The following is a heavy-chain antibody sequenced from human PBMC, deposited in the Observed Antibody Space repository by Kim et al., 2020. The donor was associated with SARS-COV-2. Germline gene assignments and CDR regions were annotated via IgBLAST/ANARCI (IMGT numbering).Heavy chain of an antibody. Sequence: QGRVTITADESTSTAYMELSSLRSEDTAVYYCARTYYDFWSGSMTGYFQHWGQGTLVTVSS. CDR3: ARTYYDFWSGSMTGYFQH. V-gene: IGHV1-69*01. J-gene: IGHJ1*01. D-gene: IGHD3-3*01.